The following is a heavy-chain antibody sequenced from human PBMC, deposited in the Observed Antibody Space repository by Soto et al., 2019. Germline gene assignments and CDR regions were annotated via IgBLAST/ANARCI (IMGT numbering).Heavy chain of an antibody. CDR1: GGTFSSYA. CDR2: ITPTFGTA. Sequence: QVQLVQSGAEVKKPGSSVKVSCKASGGTFSSYAISWLRQAPGQGLEWMGGITPTFGTANYAKKFQGRVTITADESTRTAYMELSSLRSEDTAVYYCARVWGDNYSYGSLYYFDYWGQGTLVNVSS. J-gene: IGHJ4*02. CDR3: ARVWGDNYSYGSLYYFDY. V-gene: IGHV1-69*01. D-gene: IGHD5-18*01.